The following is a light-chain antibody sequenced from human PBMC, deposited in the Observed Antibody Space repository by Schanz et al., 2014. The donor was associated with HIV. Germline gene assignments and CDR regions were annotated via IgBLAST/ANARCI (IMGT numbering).Light chain of an antibody. Sequence: QSALTQPPSASGSPGQSVTISCTGTSSDVGGYNYVSWYQQHPGKAPKLMIYEVSKRPSGVPDRFSASKSGTSASLAITGLQAEDEADYYCQSYDSSLSAVVFGGGTKLTVL. J-gene: IGLJ2*01. CDR3: QSYDSSLSAVV. CDR1: SSDVGGYNY. CDR2: EVS. V-gene: IGLV2-8*01.